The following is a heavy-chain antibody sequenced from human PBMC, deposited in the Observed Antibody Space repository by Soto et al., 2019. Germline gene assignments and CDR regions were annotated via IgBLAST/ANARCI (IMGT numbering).Heavy chain of an antibody. CDR2: VSHRGTA. Sequence: SETLSLTCAVSGGSVDSTDYSLTWIRQPPGKGLEWIGYVSHRGTAYSIPSLKGRLTLSMDSSQTQFSLKLTSVTDADSAVYYCASIHWSQSSLDYWGRGILVTVSS. V-gene: IGHV4-30-2*01. J-gene: IGHJ4*02. D-gene: IGHD6-19*01. CDR3: ASIHWSQSSLDY. CDR1: GGSVDSTDYS.